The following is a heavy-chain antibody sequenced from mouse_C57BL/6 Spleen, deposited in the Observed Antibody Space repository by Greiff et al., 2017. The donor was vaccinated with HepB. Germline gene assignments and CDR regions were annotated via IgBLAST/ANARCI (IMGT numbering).Heavy chain of an antibody. CDR3: ARDLGYGSSYGYFDV. D-gene: IGHD1-1*01. CDR1: GFTFSSYA. Sequence: EVKLMESGGGLVKPGGSLKLSCAASGFTFSSYAMSWVRQTPEKRLEWVATISDGGSYTYYPDNVKGRFTISRDNAKNNLYLQMSHLKSEDTAMYYCARDLGYGSSYGYFDVWGTGTTVTVSS. V-gene: IGHV5-4*01. CDR2: ISDGGSYT. J-gene: IGHJ1*03.